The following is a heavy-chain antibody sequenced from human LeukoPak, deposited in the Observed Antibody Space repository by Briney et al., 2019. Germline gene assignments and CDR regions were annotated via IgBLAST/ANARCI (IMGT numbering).Heavy chain of an antibody. CDR2: IYHSGST. V-gene: IGHV4-30-2*01. Sequence: SETLSLTCAVSGGSISSGGYSWSWIRQPPGTGLEWIGYIYHSGSTYYNPSLESRVTISVDRSKNQFSLKLSSVTAADTAVYYCAREIYSYGYRGAFDIWGQGTMVTVSS. D-gene: IGHD5-18*01. J-gene: IGHJ3*02. CDR3: AREIYSYGYRGAFDI. CDR1: GGSISSGGYS.